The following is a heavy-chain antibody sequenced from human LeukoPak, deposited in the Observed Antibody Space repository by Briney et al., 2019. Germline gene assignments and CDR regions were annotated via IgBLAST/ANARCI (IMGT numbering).Heavy chain of an antibody. D-gene: IGHD3-22*01. Sequence: GASVKVSCKASGGTFSSYAISWVRQAPGQGLEWMGGIIPIFGTASYAQKFQGRVTITADESTSTAYMELRSLRSDDTAVYYCARDTRYYDSSGYLPFDYWGQGTLVTVSS. V-gene: IGHV1-69*13. J-gene: IGHJ4*02. CDR1: GGTFSSYA. CDR2: IIPIFGTA. CDR3: ARDTRYYDSSGYLPFDY.